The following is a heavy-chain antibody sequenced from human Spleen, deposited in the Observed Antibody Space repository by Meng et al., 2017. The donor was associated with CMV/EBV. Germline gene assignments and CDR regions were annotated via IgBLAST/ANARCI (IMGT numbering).Heavy chain of an antibody. V-gene: IGHV4-59*01. CDR1: GGSIGNYY. CDR2: ISYSGRT. J-gene: IGHJ6*02. Sequence: SETLSLTCSVSGGSIGNYYWSWIRQAPGKGLEWLGYISYSGRTNYKPSLKSRVTISLDTSKNRVPLRLSSVTAADTAVYFCARVGTTGHFYHGMDVWGQGTTVTVSS. CDR3: ARVGTTGHFYHGMDV. D-gene: IGHD1-7*01.